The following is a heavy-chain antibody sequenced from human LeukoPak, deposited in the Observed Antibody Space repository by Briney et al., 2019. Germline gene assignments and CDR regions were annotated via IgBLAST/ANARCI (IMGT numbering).Heavy chain of an antibody. V-gene: IGHV1-69*05. CDR2: IIPIFGTT. D-gene: IGHD3-10*01. J-gene: IGHJ6*03. CDR3: ARAGGSGYYYYMDV. Sequence: SVKVSCKASGGTFSSYAISWVRQAPGQGLEWMGRIIPIFGTTNYAQKFQGRVTITTDESTSTAYMDLSSLRSEDTAVYYCARAGGSGYYYYMDVWGKGTTVTVSS. CDR1: GGTFSSYA.